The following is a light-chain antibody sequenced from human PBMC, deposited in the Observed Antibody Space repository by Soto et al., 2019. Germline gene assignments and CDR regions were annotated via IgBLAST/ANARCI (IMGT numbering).Light chain of an antibody. CDR3: QKYGNFWT. Sequence: VVMKQSPSTVSLSPGERATLSLRASQSVSCKLGWFQQQPGQAPSLVNYGASSRATGIPDRFSGSGSGTDFSLTIRRLEHDDFAVYYCQKYGNFWTFGQGTKVDIK. V-gene: IGKV3-20*01. CDR1: QSVSCK. CDR2: GAS. J-gene: IGKJ1*01.